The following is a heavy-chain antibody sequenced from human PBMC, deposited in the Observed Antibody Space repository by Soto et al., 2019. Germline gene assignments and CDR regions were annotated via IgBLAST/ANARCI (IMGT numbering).Heavy chain of an antibody. CDR3: ARSIEAARDGMDV. CDR1: GFTFSTHG. Sequence: LRLSCTAYGFTFSTHGINWVRQAPGKGLEWVSYISGSSRVIYHADSVKGRFTISRDNAENSLYLQMNSLRDEDTAVYYCARSIEAARDGMDVWGQGTTVTVSS. J-gene: IGHJ6*02. CDR2: ISGSSRVI. D-gene: IGHD1-26*01. V-gene: IGHV3-48*02.